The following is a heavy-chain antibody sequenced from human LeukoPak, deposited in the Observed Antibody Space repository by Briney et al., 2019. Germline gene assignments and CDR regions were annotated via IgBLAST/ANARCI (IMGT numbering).Heavy chain of an antibody. D-gene: IGHD4-17*01. CDR3: AKNYGDYEDYGMDV. CDR2: ISYDGSNK. J-gene: IGHJ6*02. CDR1: GFTFSSYG. Sequence: GRSLRLSCAASGFTFSSYGMHWVRQAPGKGLEWVAVISYDGSNKYYADSVKGRFTISRDNSKNTLYLQMNSLRAEDTAVYYCAKNYGDYEDYGMDVWGQGTTVTVSS. V-gene: IGHV3-30*18.